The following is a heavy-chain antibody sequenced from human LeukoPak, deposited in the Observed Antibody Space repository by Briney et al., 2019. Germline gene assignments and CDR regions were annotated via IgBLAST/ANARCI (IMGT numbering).Heavy chain of an antibody. D-gene: IGHD6-19*01. Sequence: GALRISFGAPGFTFSSYAQSWVRPAPGKGLGLVSTISGSGGSTYYADSVKGRFTISRDNSKNTLYLQMNSLRAEDTAVYYCAKDIRSSGWSKYSDYWGQGTLVTVSS. CDR2: ISGSGGST. CDR3: AKDIRSSGWSKYSDY. CDR1: GFTFSSYA. J-gene: IGHJ4*02. V-gene: IGHV3-23*01.